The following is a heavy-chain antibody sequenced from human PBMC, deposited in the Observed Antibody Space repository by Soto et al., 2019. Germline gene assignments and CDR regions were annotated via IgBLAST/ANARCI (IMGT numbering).Heavy chain of an antibody. J-gene: IGHJ4*02. CDR3: AREWDNKSEHSSGWYDDF. CDR2: ISGYSGHT. D-gene: IGHD6-19*01. CDR1: GYTFSSYG. Sequence: QVQLVQSGAEVKKPGASVKVSCKASGYTFSSYGISWVRQAPGQGLEWMGWISGYSGHTYYAQKFQGRVTMTTDTSTKTVYMELRIMRSDDTAVYYCAREWDNKSEHSSGWYDDFWGQGTLVTVSS. V-gene: IGHV1-18*01.